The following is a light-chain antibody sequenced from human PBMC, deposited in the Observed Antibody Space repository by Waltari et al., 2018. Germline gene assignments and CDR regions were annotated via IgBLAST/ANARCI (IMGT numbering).Light chain of an antibody. Sequence: DIQMTQSPSTLSASVGDRVTITCRASQSIGNSLAWYQQKTGKAPKVVIYEASSLESGVPSRFSGSGSGTDFTLTINSLQPDDFATYYCQQYNRYLLTFGGGTKVEIK. CDR1: QSIGNS. V-gene: IGKV1-5*03. CDR2: EAS. J-gene: IGKJ4*01. CDR3: QQYNRYLLT.